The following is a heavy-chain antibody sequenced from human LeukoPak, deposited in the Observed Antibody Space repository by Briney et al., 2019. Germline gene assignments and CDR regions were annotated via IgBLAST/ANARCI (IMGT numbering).Heavy chain of an antibody. CDR3: ARVFGSIAVAGRDPWFDY. CDR1: GGSFSGYY. V-gene: IGHV4-34*01. Sequence: QPSETLSLTCAVYGGSFSGYYWSWIRQPPGKGLEWIGEINHSGSTNYNPSLKSRVTISVDTSKNQFSLKLSSVTAADTAVYYCARVFGSIAVAGRDPWFDYWGQGTLVTVSS. D-gene: IGHD6-19*01. CDR2: INHSGST. J-gene: IGHJ4*02.